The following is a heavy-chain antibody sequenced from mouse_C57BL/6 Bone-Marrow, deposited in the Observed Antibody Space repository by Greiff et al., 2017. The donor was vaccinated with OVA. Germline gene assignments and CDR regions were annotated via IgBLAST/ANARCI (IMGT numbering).Heavy chain of an antibody. V-gene: IGHV5-4*01. D-gene: IGHD1-1*01. Sequence: DVKLVESGGGLVKPGGSLKLSCAASGFTFSSYAMSWVRQTPEKRLEWVATISDGGSYTYYPDNVKGRFTISRDNAKNNLYLQMSHLKSEDTAMYYCARDYYGSSLWYFDVWGTGTTVTVSS. CDR3: ARDYYGSSLWYFDV. CDR1: GFTFSSYA. J-gene: IGHJ1*03. CDR2: ISDGGSYT.